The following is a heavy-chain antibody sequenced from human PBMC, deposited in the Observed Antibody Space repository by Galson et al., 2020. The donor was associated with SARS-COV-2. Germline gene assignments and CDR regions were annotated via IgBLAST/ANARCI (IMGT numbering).Heavy chain of an antibody. D-gene: IGHD3-3*01. CDR3: TKGDYDSRVIGG. J-gene: IGHJ6*01. CDR2: INHSGST. CDR1: GGSFSDYY. Sequence: PSETLSLTCSVSGGSFSDYYWTWIRQSPGKGLEWIGEINHSGSTNYNPSLKSRVTISVDSSKNQFSLRLTSVIAADTAVYYCTKGDYDSRVIGGWGQGAPV. V-gene: IGHV4-34*01.